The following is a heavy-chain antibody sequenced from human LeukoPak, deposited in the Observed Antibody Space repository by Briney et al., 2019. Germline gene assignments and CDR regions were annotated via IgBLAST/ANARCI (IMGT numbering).Heavy chain of an antibody. D-gene: IGHD2-2*01. CDR3: ARTKGIMPFDY. Sequence: PGGSLRLSCAASGFTFSSSWMSWVRQAPGKGLEWVANIKGGGSEKYYVDSVKGRFTLSRDNAGNSLYLQMNSLRAEDTAVYYCARTKGIMPFDYWGQGTLVTVSS. CDR1: GFTFSSSW. CDR2: IKGGGSEK. J-gene: IGHJ4*02. V-gene: IGHV3-7*01.